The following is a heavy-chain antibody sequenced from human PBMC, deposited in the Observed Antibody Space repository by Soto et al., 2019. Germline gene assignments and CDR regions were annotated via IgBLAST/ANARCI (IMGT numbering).Heavy chain of an antibody. V-gene: IGHV3-74*01. CDR2: INPDGSAT. CDR3: GRGGSDSPMAPGY. Sequence: PGWSLRLSCAASGFTFSSYWMHWVRQAPGKGLVWVSRINPDGSATNYADSVKGRFTISRDNAKNTLYLQMNSLRAEDTAVFYCGRGGSDSPMAPGYWGQGTLVTGSS. J-gene: IGHJ4*02. CDR1: GFTFSSYW. D-gene: IGHD5-18*01.